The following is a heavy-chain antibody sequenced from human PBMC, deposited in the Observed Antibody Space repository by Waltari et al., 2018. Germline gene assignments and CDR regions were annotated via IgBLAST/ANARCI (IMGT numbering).Heavy chain of an antibody. CDR2: IYHSGST. CDR1: GGSISSTKW. D-gene: IGHD1-26*01. J-gene: IGHJ4*02. CDR3: ARTPYSGSYPDY. Sequence: QVQLQESGPGLVTASATPSLNCAVSGGSISSTKWSSWVRQPPGKGLEWIGEIYHSGSTNYNPSLKSRVTISVDKSKNQFSLKLSSVTAADTAVYYCARTPYSGSYPDYWGQGTLVTVSS. V-gene: IGHV4-4*02.